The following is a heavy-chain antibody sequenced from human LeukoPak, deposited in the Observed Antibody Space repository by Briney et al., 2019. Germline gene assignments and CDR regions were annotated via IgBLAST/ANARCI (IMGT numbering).Heavy chain of an antibody. D-gene: IGHD5-12*01. CDR1: GITFSSYW. CDR3: ARDPYRTSNIVAPH. CDR2: IEQDGSER. J-gene: IGHJ4*02. V-gene: IGHV3-7*01. Sequence: GGSLRLSCAASGITFSSYWMSWVRQAPGKGLEWVANIEQDGSERYYVDSVKGRFTISRDNAKNSLYLQMNSLRAEDTAVYYCARDPYRTSNIVAPHWGQGTLVTVSS.